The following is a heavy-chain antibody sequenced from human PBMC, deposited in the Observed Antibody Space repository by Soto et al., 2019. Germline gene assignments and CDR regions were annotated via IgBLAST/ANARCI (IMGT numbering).Heavy chain of an antibody. J-gene: IGHJ6*02. V-gene: IGHV3-30*18. Sequence: QMQLVESGGGVVQPGRSLRLSCAASGFTFSNFDMYWVRQATGEGLEWVAIISFDGRSNYYADSVKDRFTISRDDSKNTLFLQMNSLSPEDTAVYYCAKDSGVDTNTWSPMYCYYVMDVWGQGTTVTVSS. CDR1: GFTFSNFD. CDR3: AKDSGVDTNTWSPMYCYYVMDV. D-gene: IGHD3-3*01. CDR2: ISFDGRSN.